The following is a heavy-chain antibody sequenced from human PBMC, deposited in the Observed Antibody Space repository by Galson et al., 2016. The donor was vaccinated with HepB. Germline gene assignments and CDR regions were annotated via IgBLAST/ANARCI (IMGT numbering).Heavy chain of an antibody. J-gene: IGHJ4*02. D-gene: IGHD2-8*01. V-gene: IGHV3-23*01. CDR3: ARQNQYTNSCDF. CDR2: VNAGGDST. CDR1: GLTFSSYA. Sequence: SLRLSCAASGLTFSSYAMNWVRRAPGKGLGWVSAVNAGGDSTYYADSVKGRFTISRDNSKNTQYLQMNSLRAEDTAMYFCARQNQYTNSCDFWGQGTLVTVSS.